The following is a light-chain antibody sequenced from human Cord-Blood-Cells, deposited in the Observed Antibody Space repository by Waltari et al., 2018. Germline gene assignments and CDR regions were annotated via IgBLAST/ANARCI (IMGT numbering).Light chain of an antibody. V-gene: IGKV1-5*01. CDR1: QGISSW. Sequence: DIQMTQSPSTLSASVGDRVTITCRASQGISSWLAWYQQKPGKAPKLLIYDASSLESGVPSRFSGSGSGTEFTLTISSLQPDDFATYYCQQYNSYSPGYTFGQGTKLEIK. CDR3: QQYNSYSPGYT. CDR2: DAS. J-gene: IGKJ2*01.